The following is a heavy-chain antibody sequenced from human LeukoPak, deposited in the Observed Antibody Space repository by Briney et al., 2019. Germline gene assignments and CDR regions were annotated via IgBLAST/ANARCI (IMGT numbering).Heavy chain of an antibody. CDR1: GFTFSSYG. Sequence: PGGSVRLSCAASGFTFSSYGMHWVRQTPGKGLEWVAIIWSDGSNKYYADSVKGRFTISRDNSKNTLYLQMNSLRAEDTAVYYCARGSGSFSGGFDYWGQGTLVT. CDR2: IWSDGSNK. CDR3: ARGSGSFSGGFDY. D-gene: IGHD1-26*01. V-gene: IGHV3-33*01. J-gene: IGHJ4*02.